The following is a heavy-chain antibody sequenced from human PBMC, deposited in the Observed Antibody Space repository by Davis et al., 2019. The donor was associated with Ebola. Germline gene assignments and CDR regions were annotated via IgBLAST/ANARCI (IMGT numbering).Heavy chain of an antibody. CDR2: INPNSGGT. V-gene: IGHV1-2*02. CDR1: GYTFTGYY. D-gene: IGHD6-6*01. J-gene: IGHJ5*02. Sequence: ASVKVSCKASGYTFTGYYMHWVRQAPGQGLEWMGWINPNSGGTNYAQKFQGRVTMTRDTSISTAYMELSRLRYDDTAVYYCTRECISIAARGWFDPWGQGTLVTVSS. CDR3: TRECISIAARGWFDP.